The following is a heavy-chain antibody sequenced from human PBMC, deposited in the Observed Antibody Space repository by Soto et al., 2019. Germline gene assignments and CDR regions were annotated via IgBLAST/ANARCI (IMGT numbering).Heavy chain of an antibody. V-gene: IGHV3-33*01. Sequence: GGSLRLSCAASGFTFSSYGMHWVRQAPGKGLEWVAVIWYDGSNKYYADSVKGRFTISRDNSKNTLYLQMNSLRAEDTAVYYCASGMVVAATHYYYGMDVWGQGTTVTVS. CDR2: IWYDGSNK. D-gene: IGHD2-15*01. CDR3: ASGMVVAATHYYYGMDV. CDR1: GFTFSSYG. J-gene: IGHJ6*02.